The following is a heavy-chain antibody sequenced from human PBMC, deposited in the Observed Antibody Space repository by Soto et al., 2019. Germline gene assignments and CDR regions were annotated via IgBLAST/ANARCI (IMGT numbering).Heavy chain of an antibody. CDR3: ARDRGRGDYCGGYYYSMDV. CDR2: ISDSSSYT. V-gene: IGHV3-11*05. D-gene: IGHD3-22*01. J-gene: IGHJ6*02. Sequence: GGSLRLSCAASGFTFGDYYMSWIRQAPGKGLEWVSYISDSSSYTYYADSVKGRFTISRDNANNSLYLHMNSLRAADTAVYYCARDRGRGDYCGGYYYSMDVWGQGTTVTVSS. CDR1: GFTFGDYY.